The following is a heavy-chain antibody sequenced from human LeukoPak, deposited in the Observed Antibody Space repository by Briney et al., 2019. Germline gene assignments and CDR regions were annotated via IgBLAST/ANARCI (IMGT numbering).Heavy chain of an antibody. V-gene: IGHV3-9*01. D-gene: IGHD3-22*01. J-gene: IGHJ6*03. CDR3: ARVYYDSSGYYYYYYYYMDV. CDR2: ISWNSGSI. CDR1: GFTFDDYA. Sequence: PGGSLRLSCAASGFTFDDYAMHWVRQAPGKGLEWVSGISWNSGSIGYADSVKGRFTISRDNSKNTLYLQMNSLRAEDTAVYYCARVYYDSSGYYYYYYYYMDVWGKGTTVTISS.